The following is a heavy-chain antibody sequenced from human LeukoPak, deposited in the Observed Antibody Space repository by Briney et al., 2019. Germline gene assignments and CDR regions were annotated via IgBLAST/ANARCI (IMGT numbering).Heavy chain of an antibody. CDR2: ITGSGSTI. CDR3: VRDYNWAFDY. D-gene: IGHD1-20*01. V-gene: IGHV3-48*01. Sequence: GGSLRLSCAASGFMFSSSSLNWVRQAPGRGLEWVSYITGSGSTISYANSVKGRFTISRNNAKSSVYLQMDSLGAEDTAVYYCVRDYNWAFDYWGQGTLVTVSS. J-gene: IGHJ4*02. CDR1: GFMFSSSS.